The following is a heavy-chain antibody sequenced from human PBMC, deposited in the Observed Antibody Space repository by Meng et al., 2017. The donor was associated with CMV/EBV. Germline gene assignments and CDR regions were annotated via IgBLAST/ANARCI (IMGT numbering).Heavy chain of an antibody. Sequence: SVKVSCKISGGTFNTFSITWVRQAPGQGFELMGLTIPLLDSPSYAQKFRGRVSITTDESTSTVAMDLTSLTSEDTAVYYCARDGPGGGNYCLFWGQGTLVTVSS. CDR1: GGTFNTFS. CDR3: ARDGPGGGNYCLF. V-gene: IGHV1-69*16. J-gene: IGHJ4*02. D-gene: IGHD1-26*01. CDR2: TIPLLDSP.